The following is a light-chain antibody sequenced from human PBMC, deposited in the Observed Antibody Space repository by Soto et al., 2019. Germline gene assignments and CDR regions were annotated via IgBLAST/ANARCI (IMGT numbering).Light chain of an antibody. V-gene: IGKV3-15*01. CDR2: DAS. CDR3: QQYNNWPPWT. CDR1: QSVSSK. Sequence: IVMTQSPATLSVSPGERATLSCRASQSVSSKLAWYQQKPGQAPRLLIYDASTRATGIPARFSGSGSGTEFTLTISSLQSEDFAVYYCQQYNNWPPWTFGQGTKVDIK. J-gene: IGKJ1*01.